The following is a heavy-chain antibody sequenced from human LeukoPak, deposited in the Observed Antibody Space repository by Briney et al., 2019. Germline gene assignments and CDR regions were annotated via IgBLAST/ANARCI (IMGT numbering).Heavy chain of an antibody. CDR2: IYYSGTT. V-gene: IGHV4-59*08. CDR3: ARHGTVAGPFQH. Sequence: SETLSLTCTVFGGSVSSYYWSWIRQPPGKALEWIGYIYYSGTTNYNPSLKSRVTMSVDTSKNQFSLKLNSTTAADTAVYYCARHGTVAGPFQHWGQGTLVAVSS. CDR1: GGSVSSYY. J-gene: IGHJ1*01. D-gene: IGHD2-8*02.